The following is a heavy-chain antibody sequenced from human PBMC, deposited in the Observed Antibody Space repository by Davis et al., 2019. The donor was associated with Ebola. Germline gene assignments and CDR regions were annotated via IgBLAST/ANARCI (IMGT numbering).Heavy chain of an antibody. Sequence: GGSLRLSCAASGFTFSSYGMHWVRQAPGKGLEWVAVIWYDGSNKYYADSVKGRFTISRDNSKNTLYLQMNSLRAEDTAVYYCARDWDKYYDFWSGYKDDAFDIWGQGTMVTVSS. CDR3: ARDWDKYYDFWSGYKDDAFDI. J-gene: IGHJ3*02. D-gene: IGHD3-3*01. V-gene: IGHV3-33*01. CDR1: GFTFSSYG. CDR2: IWYDGSNK.